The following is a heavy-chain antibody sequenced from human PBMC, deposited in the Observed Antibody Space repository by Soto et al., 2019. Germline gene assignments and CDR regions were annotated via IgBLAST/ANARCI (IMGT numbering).Heavy chain of an antibody. J-gene: IGHJ2*01. D-gene: IGHD6-19*01. Sequence: EVQLVDSGGGLVQPGGSLRLSCAASGFTFSTYSMNWVRQAPGKGLEWVSYISGSSDTIYYADSVKGRFTISRDNAKNSLYLQMNSLRAEDTSVYYCARHSSYWYFDLWGRGTLVAVSS. CDR1: GFTFSTYS. V-gene: IGHV3-48*01. CDR3: ARHSSYWYFDL. CDR2: ISGSSDTI.